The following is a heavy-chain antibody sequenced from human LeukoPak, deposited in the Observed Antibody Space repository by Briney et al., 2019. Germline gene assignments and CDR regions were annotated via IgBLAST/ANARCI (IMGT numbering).Heavy chain of an antibody. CDR3: ARVPGPRDYYYYYMDV. J-gene: IGHJ6*03. CDR1: GGSFSGYY. Sequence: PSETLSLTCAVYGGSFSGYYWSWIRQPPGKGLEWIGYIYYSGSTNYNPSLKSRVTISVDTSKNQFSLKLSSVTAADTAVYYCARVPGPRDYYYYYMDVWGKGTTVTISS. CDR2: IYYSGST. V-gene: IGHV4-59*01.